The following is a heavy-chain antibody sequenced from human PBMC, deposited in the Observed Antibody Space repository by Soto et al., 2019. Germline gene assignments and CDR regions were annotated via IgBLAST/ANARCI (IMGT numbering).Heavy chain of an antibody. D-gene: IGHD1-1*01. J-gene: IGHJ4*02. CDR1: GGSFSGYY. CDR2: INHSGST. V-gene: IGHV4-34*01. Sequence: SETLSLTCAVYGGSFSGYYWSWIRQPPGKGLEWIGEINHSGSTNYNPSLKSRVTISVDTSKNQFSLKLSSVTAADTAVYYCASRSNCHHPVVYYWRQGTPFTVAS. CDR3: ASRSNCHHPVVYY.